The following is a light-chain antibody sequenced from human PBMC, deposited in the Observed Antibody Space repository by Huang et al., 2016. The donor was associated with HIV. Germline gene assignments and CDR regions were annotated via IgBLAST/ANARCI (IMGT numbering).Light chain of an antibody. J-gene: IGKJ2*01. CDR1: ESVGND. Sequence: IVMTQSPATLSVSPGERATLSCRASESVGNDLAWYQQKPGQAPRRLMYDASTRATGIPARFSGSGSGTEFTLTINSLQSEDFAVYYCQQYNKWLYTFGQGTKLEIK. CDR3: QQYNKWLYT. CDR2: DAS. V-gene: IGKV3-15*01.